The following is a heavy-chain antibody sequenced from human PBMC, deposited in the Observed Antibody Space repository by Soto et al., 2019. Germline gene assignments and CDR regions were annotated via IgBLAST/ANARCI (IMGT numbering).Heavy chain of an antibody. CDR1: GGSISSGDYY. V-gene: IGHV4-30-4*01. Sequence: SETLSLTCTVSGGSISSGDYYWSWIRQPPGKGLEWIGYIYYSGSTYYNPSLKSRVTISVDTSKNQFSLKLSSVTAADTAVYYCAREIGYCSGGSCRPWFDPWGQGTLVTVSS. J-gene: IGHJ5*02. CDR3: AREIGYCSGGSCRPWFDP. D-gene: IGHD2-15*01. CDR2: IYYSGST.